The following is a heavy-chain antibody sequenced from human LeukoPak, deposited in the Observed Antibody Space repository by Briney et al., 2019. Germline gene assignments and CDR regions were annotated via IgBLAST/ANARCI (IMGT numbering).Heavy chain of an antibody. CDR3: ARVWYYDSSGYPDD. Sequence: ASVKVSCKASGYTFTGYGISWVRQAPGQGLEWMGWISAYNGNTNYAQKLQGRVTMTTDTSTSTAYMELRSLRSDDTAVYYCARVWYYDSSGYPDDWGQGTLVTVSS. CDR2: ISAYNGNT. J-gene: IGHJ4*02. V-gene: IGHV1-18*01. CDR1: GYTFTGYG. D-gene: IGHD3-22*01.